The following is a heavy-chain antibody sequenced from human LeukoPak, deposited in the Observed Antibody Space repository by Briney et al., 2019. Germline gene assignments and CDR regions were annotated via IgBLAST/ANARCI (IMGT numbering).Heavy chain of an antibody. CDR3: ARDQGGVVRGVIDWFDP. D-gene: IGHD3-10*01. CDR2: IIPIFGTA. V-gene: IGHV1-69*05. Sequence: GASVKVSCKASGGTFSSYAISWVRQAPGQGLEWMGGIIPIFGTANYAQKFQGRVTITTDESTSTAYMELSSLRSEDTAVYYCARDQGGVVRGVIDWFDPWGQGALVTVSS. CDR1: GGTFSSYA. J-gene: IGHJ5*02.